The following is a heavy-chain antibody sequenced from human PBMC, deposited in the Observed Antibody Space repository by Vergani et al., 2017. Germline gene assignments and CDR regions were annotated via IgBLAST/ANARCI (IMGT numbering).Heavy chain of an antibody. CDR1: GFTFSSYS. CDR2: ISSSSSTI. J-gene: IGHJ4*02. V-gene: IGHV3-48*01. D-gene: IGHD2-15*01. CDR3: ARGAQRGYCSGGSCYSYYFDY. Sequence: EVQLVESGGGLVQPGGSLRLSCAASGFTFSSYSMNWVRQAPGKGLEWVSYISSSSSTIYYADSVKGRFTISRDNAKNSLYLQMNSLRAEDTAVYYCARGAQRGYCSGGSCYSYYFDYWGQGTLVTVSS.